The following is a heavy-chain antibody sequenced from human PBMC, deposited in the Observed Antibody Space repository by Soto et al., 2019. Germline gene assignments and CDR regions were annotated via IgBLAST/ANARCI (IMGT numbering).Heavy chain of an antibody. D-gene: IGHD3-3*01. CDR3: ARWWSGSRQGFDP. Sequence: QVQLQESGPGLVKPSQTLSLTCTVSGGSISSGDYYWSWIRQHPGKGLEWIGYIYYSGSTYYNPSLKSRGTISGDTSKNQFSLKLSSVTAADTAVYYCARWWSGSRQGFDPWGQGTLVTVSS. CDR1: GGSISSGDYY. CDR2: IYYSGST. V-gene: IGHV4-31*03. J-gene: IGHJ5*02.